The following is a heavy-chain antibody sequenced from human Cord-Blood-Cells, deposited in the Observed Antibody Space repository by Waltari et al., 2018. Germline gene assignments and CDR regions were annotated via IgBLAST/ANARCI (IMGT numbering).Heavy chain of an antibody. D-gene: IGHD7-27*01. CDR3: ARELGLDYYYGMDV. CDR2: IIPIFGTA. CDR1: GGTFSSYA. J-gene: IGHJ6*02. Sequence: QVQLVQSGAEVKKPGSAVKVSCKAYGGTFSSYAISWVRQAPGQGLEWMGGIIPIFGTANYAQKFQGRVTITADESTSTAYMELSSLRSEDTAVYYCARELGLDYYYGMDVWGQGTTVTVSS. V-gene: IGHV1-69*01.